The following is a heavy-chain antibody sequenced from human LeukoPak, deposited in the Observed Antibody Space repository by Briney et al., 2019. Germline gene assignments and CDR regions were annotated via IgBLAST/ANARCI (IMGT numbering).Heavy chain of an antibody. Sequence: GGSLRLSCAASGFPFSSYAMSWVRQAPGKGLEWVSAISGSGGSTYYADSVRGRFTISRDNSKNTLYLQMNSLRAEDTAVYYCAKDVGAYCGGDCYPPWFDPWGQGTLVTVSS. CDR1: GFPFSSYA. J-gene: IGHJ5*02. CDR3: AKDVGAYCGGDCYPPWFDP. D-gene: IGHD2-21*02. CDR2: ISGSGGST. V-gene: IGHV3-23*01.